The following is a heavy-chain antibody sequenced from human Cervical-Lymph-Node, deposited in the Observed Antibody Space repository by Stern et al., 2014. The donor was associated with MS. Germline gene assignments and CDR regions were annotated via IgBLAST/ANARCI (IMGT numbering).Heavy chain of an antibody. V-gene: IGHV7-4-1*02. CDR1: GYRFTSYG. Sequence: VQLVQSGSELKKPGASVKVSCTGHGYRFTSYGMNWVRQAPGQGLEWMGWINTNTGNPTYAQDFPGRFVFSLDTSVSTAYLEITSLKAEDTAVYYCLSDYNWGQGTLVTVSS. CDR3: LSDYN. CDR2: INTNTGNP. D-gene: IGHD5-24*01. J-gene: IGHJ4*02.